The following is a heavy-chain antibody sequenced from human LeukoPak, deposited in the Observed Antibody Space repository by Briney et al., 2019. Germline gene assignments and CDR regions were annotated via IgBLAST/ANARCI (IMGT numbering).Heavy chain of an antibody. CDR3: VSGNDPDSTWENYRLDAFDI. CDR2: ISSTSDYI. CDR1: GYTFSHYS. Sequence: PGGSLRLSCAASGYTFSHYSVNWVRQAPGKGLEWVSSISSTSDYIYYADSVKGRFTICRDNTKSSLYLQMNSLRAEDTAVYYCVSGNDPDSTWENYRLDAFDIWGQATGVILSS. V-gene: IGHV3-21*01. D-gene: IGHD3-16*02. J-gene: IGHJ3*02.